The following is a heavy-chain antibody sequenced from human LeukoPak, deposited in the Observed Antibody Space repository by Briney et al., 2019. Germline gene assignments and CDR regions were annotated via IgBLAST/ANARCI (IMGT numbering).Heavy chain of an antibody. Sequence: GGSLRLSCAASGYTFSSYGMHWVRQAPGKGLEWVAVISYDGSNKYYADSVKGRFTISRDNSKNTLYLQMNSLRAEDTAVYYCAKDGSSWYFGLDYWGQGTLVTVSS. CDR3: AKDGSSWYFGLDY. V-gene: IGHV3-30*18. CDR1: GYTFSSYG. J-gene: IGHJ4*02. D-gene: IGHD6-13*01. CDR2: ISYDGSNK.